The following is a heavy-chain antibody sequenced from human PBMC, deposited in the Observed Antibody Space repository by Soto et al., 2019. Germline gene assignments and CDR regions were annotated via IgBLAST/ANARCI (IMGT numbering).Heavy chain of an antibody. CDR2: IYWDDDK. V-gene: IGHV2-5*02. CDR3: VHSTLDSSGYTFDY. J-gene: IGHJ4*02. D-gene: IGHD3-22*01. CDR1: GFSLSASGVG. Sequence: SGPTLVNPTQTLTLTCTFSGFSLSASGVGVGWIRQPPGKALEWLALIYWDDDKRYSPSLKSRLTITKDTSKNRVVLTMTNMDPVDTATYFCVHSTLDSSGYTFDYWGQGTLVTVSS.